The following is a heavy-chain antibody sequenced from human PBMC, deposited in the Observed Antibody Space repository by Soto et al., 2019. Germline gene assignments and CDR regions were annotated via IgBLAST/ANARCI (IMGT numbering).Heavy chain of an antibody. CDR1: GGTFTSYA. CDR2: IIPLFGTP. J-gene: IGHJ4*02. CDR3: ATVGDLVGATARRGFED. Sequence: QVQLVQSGAEVRKPGSSVKVSCKASGGTFTSYAISWVRRAPGQGLEWIGGIIPLFGTPDYAQKFQGRVTITADESTSTAYLELKTLRSEDTALYYCATVGDLVGATARRGFEDWGQGTLVTVSS. D-gene: IGHD1-26*01. V-gene: IGHV1-69*01.